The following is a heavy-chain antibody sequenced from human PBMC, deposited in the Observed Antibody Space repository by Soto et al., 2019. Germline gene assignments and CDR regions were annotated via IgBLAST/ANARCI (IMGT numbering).Heavy chain of an antibody. CDR1: GFTFSSYA. D-gene: IGHD6-13*01. V-gene: IGHV3-23*01. Sequence: GGSLRLSCAASGFTFSSYAMNWVRQAPGEGLEWVSVISGSGGSTYYADSVKGRFTISRDNSKNTLYLQMNSLRAEDTAVYYCARRSSSWYFDYWGQGTLVTVSS. CDR3: ARRSSSWYFDY. CDR2: ISGSGGST. J-gene: IGHJ4*02.